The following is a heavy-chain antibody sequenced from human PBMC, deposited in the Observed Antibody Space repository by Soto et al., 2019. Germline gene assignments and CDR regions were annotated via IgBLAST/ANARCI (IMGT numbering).Heavy chain of an antibody. CDR2: IYHSVST. CDR3: ASAGGLGAVAADY. D-gene: IGHD6-19*01. CDR1: VGSISSGGYS. J-gene: IGHJ4*02. Sequence: QLQLQESGSGLVKPSQTLSLTCAVSVGSISSGGYSWSWIRQPPGKGLEWIGYIYHSVSTYYNLSLKSRVTISVDRSKNQFSLKLSSVTAADTAVYYCASAGGLGAVAADYWGQGTLVTVSS. V-gene: IGHV4-30-2*01.